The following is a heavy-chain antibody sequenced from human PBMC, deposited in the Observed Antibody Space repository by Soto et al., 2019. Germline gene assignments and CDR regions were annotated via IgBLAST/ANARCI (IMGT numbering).Heavy chain of an antibody. CDR2: IIPIFGTA. V-gene: IGHV1-69*13. J-gene: IGHJ4*02. CDR3: ARQGSYGPSYFDY. CDR1: GGTFSSYA. D-gene: IGHD5-18*01. Sequence: GASVKVSCKASGGTFSSYAISWVRQAPGQGLEWMGGIIPIFGTANYAQKIQGRVTITADESTSTAYMELSSLRSEDTAVYYCARQGSYGPSYFDYWGQGXLVTVYS.